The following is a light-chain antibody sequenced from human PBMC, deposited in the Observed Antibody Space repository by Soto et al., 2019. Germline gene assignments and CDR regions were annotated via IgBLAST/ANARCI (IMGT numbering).Light chain of an antibody. Sequence: DIQMTQSPSTLSASVGDRVTITCRASQSISSWLAWYQQKPGKAPNLLISKASTLESGVPSRFSGSGSGTEFTLTISRLEPEDFAVYYCQQYGALPPTFGGGTKVEIK. CDR2: KAS. J-gene: IGKJ4*01. CDR1: QSISSW. V-gene: IGKV1-5*03. CDR3: QQYGALPPT.